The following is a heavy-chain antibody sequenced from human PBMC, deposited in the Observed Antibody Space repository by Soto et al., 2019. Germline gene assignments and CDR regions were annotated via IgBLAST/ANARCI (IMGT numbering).Heavy chain of an antibody. D-gene: IGHD6-19*01. Sequence: ASVKVSCKASGYTFTSYDINWVRQATGQGLEWMGWMNPNSGNTGYAQKFQGRVTMTRNTSISTAYMELSSLRSEDTAVYYCARRLSGYSSGWYYGMDVWGQGTTVTVSS. J-gene: IGHJ6*02. V-gene: IGHV1-8*01. CDR2: MNPNSGNT. CDR1: GYTFTSYD. CDR3: ARRLSGYSSGWYYGMDV.